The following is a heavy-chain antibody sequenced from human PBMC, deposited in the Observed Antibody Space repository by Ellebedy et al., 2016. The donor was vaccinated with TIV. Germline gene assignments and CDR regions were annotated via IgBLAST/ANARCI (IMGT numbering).Heavy chain of an antibody. CDR2: FDPEDGEI. J-gene: IGHJ3*02. CDR3: ATDGSVMRTFGGVSYNAFDI. D-gene: IGHD3-16*01. V-gene: IGHV1-24*01. Sequence: AASVKVSWKVSGYNLTEFSIHWVRQAPGRGLEWMGGFDPEDGEIVYAQHFQGRVTMTEDISTDTAYMELSSLRSEDTAVYYCATDGSVMRTFGGVSYNAFDIWGQGTTVTVSS. CDR1: GYNLTEFS.